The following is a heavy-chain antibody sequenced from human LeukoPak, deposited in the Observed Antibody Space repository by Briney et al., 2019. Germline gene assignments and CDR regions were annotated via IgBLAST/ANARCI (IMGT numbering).Heavy chain of an antibody. CDR3: AGGINSRTKETGDY. CDR2: ISGYNGNT. J-gene: IGHJ4*02. Sequence: ASVKVSCKASGDTFTTYGITWVRQAPGQGLEWMGWISGYNGNTDYTQKFQGRVAMTRDTSTSTAYMELRSLRSDDTAVYYCAGGINSRTKETGDYWGQGTLVTVSS. CDR1: GDTFTTYG. V-gene: IGHV1-18*01. D-gene: IGHD6-13*01.